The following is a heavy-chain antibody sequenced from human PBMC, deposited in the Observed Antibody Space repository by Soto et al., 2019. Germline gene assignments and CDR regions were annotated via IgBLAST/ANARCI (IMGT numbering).Heavy chain of an antibody. CDR2: IDPSGSDT. D-gene: IGHD3-22*01. Sequence: PGESLKLSCKGSGYSFTSYWISWVRQMPGKGLEWVGRIDPSGSDTNYSPSFQGHVTISADKSTSTAYLQLSSLKASDTAIFYCARDPVVARGGRGVNIWGQGTMVTVSS. V-gene: IGHV5-10-1*01. J-gene: IGHJ3*02. CDR1: GYSFTSYW. CDR3: ARDPVVARGGRGVNI.